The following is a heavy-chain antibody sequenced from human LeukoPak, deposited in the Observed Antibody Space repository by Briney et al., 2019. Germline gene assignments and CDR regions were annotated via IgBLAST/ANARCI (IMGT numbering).Heavy chain of an antibody. CDR1: GYTFTSYG. V-gene: IGHV1-18*01. CDR2: ISADNGNT. CDR3: ARGVPAAPTYFQH. J-gene: IGHJ1*01. D-gene: IGHD2-2*01. Sequence: ASVKVSCKASGYTFTSYGISWVRQAPGQGLEWMGWISADNGNTSSAQNLQGRVTMTRDTATSTAYMELRSLRSDDTAVYYCARGVPAAPTYFQHWGQGTLVTVSS.